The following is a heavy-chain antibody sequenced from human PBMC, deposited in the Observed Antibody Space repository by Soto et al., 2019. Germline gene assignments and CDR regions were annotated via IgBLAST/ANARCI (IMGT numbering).Heavy chain of an antibody. Sequence: GASVKVSCKASGYTFTSYGISWVRQAPGQGLERMGWISAYNGNTNYAQKLQGRVTMTTDTSTSTAYLELRSLISDDTAVYYCARVYYYDSSGYSEGHGAFDIWGQGTMVTVSS. D-gene: IGHD3-22*01. CDR1: GYTFTSYG. V-gene: IGHV1-18*01. CDR3: ARVYYYDSSGYSEGHGAFDI. J-gene: IGHJ3*02. CDR2: ISAYNGNT.